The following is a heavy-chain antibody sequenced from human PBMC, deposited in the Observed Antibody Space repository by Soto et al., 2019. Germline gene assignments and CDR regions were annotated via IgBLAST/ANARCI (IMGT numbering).Heavy chain of an antibody. CDR2: IYYSGST. CDR1: GGSASSGGYY. Sequence: SETLSLTCTVSGGSASSGGYYWSWIRQPPGKGLEWIGYIYYSGSTNYNPSLKSRVTISVDTSKNQFSLKLSSVTAADTAVYYCARFRGRRKSSGWYHYYYYYYGMDVWGQGTTVTVSS. D-gene: IGHD6-19*01. V-gene: IGHV4-61*08. J-gene: IGHJ6*02. CDR3: ARFRGRRKSSGWYHYYYYYYGMDV.